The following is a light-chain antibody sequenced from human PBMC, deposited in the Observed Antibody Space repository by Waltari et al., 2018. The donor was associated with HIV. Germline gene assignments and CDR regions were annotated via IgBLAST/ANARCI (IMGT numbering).Light chain of an antibody. CDR3: MQGSYWPYT. CDR1: QSLVYSDGTTY. CDR2: KIS. V-gene: IGKV2-30*01. Sequence: DIVMTQSPLSLPVALGQPASISCRSSQSLVYSDGTTYVNWIQQRPGQSPRRLIYKISDRDAGVPDRFSGSGSGSDFTLKNSRVEAEDVGVYYCMQGSYWPYTFGQGTKLEIK. J-gene: IGKJ2*01.